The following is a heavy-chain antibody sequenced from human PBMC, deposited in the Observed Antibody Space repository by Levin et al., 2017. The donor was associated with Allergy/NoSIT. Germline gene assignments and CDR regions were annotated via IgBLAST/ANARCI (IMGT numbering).Heavy chain of an antibody. J-gene: IGHJ4*02. CDR2: INSDGSST. CDR1: GFTFSSYW. D-gene: IGHD1-7*01. V-gene: IGHV3-74*01. CDR3: ARDLGITGNTFDY. Sequence: GESLKISCAASGFTFSSYWMHWVRQAPGKGLVWVSRINSDGSSTSYADSVKGRFTISRDNAKNTLYLQMNSLRAEDTAVYYCARDLGITGNTFDYWGQGTLVTVSS.